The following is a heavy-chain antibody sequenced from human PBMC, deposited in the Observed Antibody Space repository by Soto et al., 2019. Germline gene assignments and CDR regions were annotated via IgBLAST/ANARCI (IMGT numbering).Heavy chain of an antibody. J-gene: IGHJ4*02. V-gene: IGHV6-1*01. CDR3: ARDLSLDNPDIVATWLDY. Sequence: SQTLSLTCAISGDSVSSNSAAWNWIRQSPSRGLEWLGRTYYRSKWYNDYAVSVKSRITINPDTSKNQFSLQLNSVTPEDTAVYYCARDLSLDNPDIVATWLDYWGQGTLVTVSS. D-gene: IGHD5-12*01. CDR1: GDSVSSNSAA. CDR2: TYYRSKWYN.